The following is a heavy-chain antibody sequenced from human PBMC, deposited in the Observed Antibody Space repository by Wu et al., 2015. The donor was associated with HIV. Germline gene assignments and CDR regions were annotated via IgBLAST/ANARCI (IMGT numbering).Heavy chain of an antibody. D-gene: IGHD5-12*01. V-gene: IGHV1-69*13. Sequence: QVHLVQSGAEVKKPGSSVKVSCTASGGTFSSRAISWVRQAPGQGLEWMGRIIPIFDRVHYKQKFQGRVVITADEATSTVYMELSRLTSDDTAVYYCVGPYTGYAYDTFDVWARGHWSPSLQ. CDR2: IIPIFDRV. J-gene: IGHJ3*01. CDR1: GGTFSSRA. CDR3: VGPYTGYAYDTFDV.